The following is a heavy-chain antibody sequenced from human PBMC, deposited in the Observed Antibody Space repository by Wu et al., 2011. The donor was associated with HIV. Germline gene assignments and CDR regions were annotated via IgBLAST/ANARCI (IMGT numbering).Heavy chain of an antibody. CDR1: GGDFTTYS. CDR3: ARGTTWRYYYMDV. D-gene: IGHD2/OR15-2a*01. CDR2: LIPFSGTA. V-gene: IGHV1-69*05. J-gene: IGHJ6*03. Sequence: QVQLVQSGAEVKKPGSSVKVSCKASGGDFTTYSFTWVRQAPGQGLEWMGGLIPFSGTANYAQRFQGRVTITSDESTTTVTMEVSSLRSEDTAVYYCARGTTWRYYYMDVWGKGTTVTV.